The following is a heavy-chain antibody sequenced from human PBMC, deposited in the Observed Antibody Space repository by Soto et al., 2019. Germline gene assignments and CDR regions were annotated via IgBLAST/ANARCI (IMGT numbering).Heavy chain of an antibody. CDR3: ARSQYCSSTSCYVVARYYGMDV. CDR2: IYYSGST. V-gene: IGHV4-39*01. Sequence: SETLSLTCTVSGGSISSSSYYWGWIRQPPGKGLEWIGSIYYSGSTYYNPSLKSRVTISVDTSKNQFSLKLSSVTAADTAVYYCARSQYCSSTSCYVVARYYGMDVWGQGTTVTVSS. CDR1: GGSISSSSYY. J-gene: IGHJ6*02. D-gene: IGHD2-2*01.